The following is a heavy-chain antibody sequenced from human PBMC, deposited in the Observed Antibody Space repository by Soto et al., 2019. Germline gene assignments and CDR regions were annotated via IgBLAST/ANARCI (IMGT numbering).Heavy chain of an antibody. CDR2: INHSGST. CDR1: GGSFSGYY. Sequence: SETLSLTCAVYGGSFSGYYWSWIRQPPGKGLEWIGEINHSGSTNYNPSLKSRVTISADTSKNQFSLRLSSVTAADTAVYYCATMGREYTYGYSDLWSQGTLVTVSS. J-gene: IGHJ4*02. CDR3: ATMGREYTYGYSDL. V-gene: IGHV4-34*01. D-gene: IGHD5-18*01.